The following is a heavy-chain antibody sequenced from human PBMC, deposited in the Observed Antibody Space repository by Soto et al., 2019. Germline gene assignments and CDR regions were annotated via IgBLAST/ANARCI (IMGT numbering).Heavy chain of an antibody. CDR3: ARDYYFGSGTSYTLYY. J-gene: IGHJ4*02. CDR2: ISDDGVSK. V-gene: IGHV3-30*03. CDR1: GFTFSNYG. Sequence: GGSLSLSCAASGFTFSNYGMHWVRQAPGKGLEWVAAISDDGVSKYYADSVQGRFTISRDNSESAVFLQMNSLRPDDTALYFCARDYYFGSGTSYTLYYWGQGTQVTVSS. D-gene: IGHD3-10*01.